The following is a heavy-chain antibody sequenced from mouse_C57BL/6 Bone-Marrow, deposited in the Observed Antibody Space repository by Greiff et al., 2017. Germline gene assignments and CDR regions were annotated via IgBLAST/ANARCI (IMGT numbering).Heavy chain of an antibody. Sequence: EVHLVESGGGLVKPGGSLKLSCAASGFTFSSYAMSWVRQTPEKRLEWVATISDGGSYTYYPDNVKGRFTISRDNAKNNLYLQMSHLKSEDTAMYYCARWDYGSSPWFAYWGQGTLVTVSA. CDR1: GFTFSSYA. D-gene: IGHD1-1*01. CDR2: ISDGGSYT. CDR3: ARWDYGSSPWFAY. V-gene: IGHV5-4*01. J-gene: IGHJ3*01.